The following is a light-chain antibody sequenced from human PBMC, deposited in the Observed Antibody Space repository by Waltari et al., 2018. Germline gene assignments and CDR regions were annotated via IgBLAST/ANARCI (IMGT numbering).Light chain of an antibody. CDR3: QQRRNWPLT. CDR1: QSVNWY. Sequence: EIVLTQSPATLSLSPGERATLSCRASQSVNWYLAWYQQRPGQAPRLLIYDTSNRATVIPARFSGSGSETDFTLTISSLEPEDSAVYYCQQRRNWPLTFGGGTKVEIK. J-gene: IGKJ4*01. V-gene: IGKV3-11*01. CDR2: DTS.